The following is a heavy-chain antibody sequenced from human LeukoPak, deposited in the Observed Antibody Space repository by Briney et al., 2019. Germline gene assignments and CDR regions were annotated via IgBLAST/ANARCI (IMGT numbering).Heavy chain of an antibody. Sequence: SETLSLTCTVSGGSISSGDYYWSWIRQPPGKGLEWIGYIYYSGSTYYNPSLKSRVTISVDRSKNQFSLKLSSVTAADTAVYYCASEIPMVRGVITGYFDYWGQGTLVTVSS. J-gene: IGHJ4*02. V-gene: IGHV4-30-4*01. CDR3: ASEIPMVRGVITGYFDY. CDR1: GGSISSGDYY. D-gene: IGHD3-10*01. CDR2: IYYSGST.